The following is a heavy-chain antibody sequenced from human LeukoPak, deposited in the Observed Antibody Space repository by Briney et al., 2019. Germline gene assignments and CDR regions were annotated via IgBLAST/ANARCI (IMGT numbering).Heavy chain of an antibody. V-gene: IGHV4-38-2*01. CDR1: GYSIRNGYS. Sequence: SETLSLTCGVSGYSIRNGYSWGWIRQPPGKGLEWIGTIYYSGGTYYNPSLKSQITISVDTSKNQFSLKLSSVTATDTAVYYCARHSNWNYPGGVDYWGQGTLVTVSS. D-gene: IGHD1-7*01. J-gene: IGHJ4*02. CDR2: IYYSGGT. CDR3: ARHSNWNYPGGVDY.